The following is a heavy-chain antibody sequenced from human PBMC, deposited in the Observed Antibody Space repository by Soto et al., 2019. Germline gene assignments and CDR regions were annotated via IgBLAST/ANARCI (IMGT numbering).Heavy chain of an antibody. CDR2: IYYSGST. Sequence: SETLSLTCTVSGGSISSSSYYWGWIRQPPGKGLEWIGSIYYSGSTYYNPSLKSRVTISVDTSKNQFSLKLSSVTAADTAVYYCARSLGGTYYYDSSGYYGYGSSEYFQHWGQGTLVTVSS. J-gene: IGHJ1*01. V-gene: IGHV4-39*01. CDR3: ARSLGGTYYYDSSGYYGYGSSEYFQH. CDR1: GGSISSSSYY. D-gene: IGHD3-22*01.